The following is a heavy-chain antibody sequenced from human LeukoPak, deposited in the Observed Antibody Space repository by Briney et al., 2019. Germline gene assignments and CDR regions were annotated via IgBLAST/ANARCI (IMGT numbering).Heavy chain of an antibody. J-gene: IGHJ4*02. CDR1: EFSVGSNY. CDR2: IYSGGST. Sequence: PGGSLRLSCAASEFSVGSNYMTWVRQAPGKGLEWVSLIYSGGSTYYADSVKGRFTISRDNSKNTLYLQMNSLRAEDTALYYCARDLEAYCSGGSCQAFDYWGQGTLVTVSS. D-gene: IGHD2-15*01. V-gene: IGHV3-66*01. CDR3: ARDLEAYCSGGSCQAFDY.